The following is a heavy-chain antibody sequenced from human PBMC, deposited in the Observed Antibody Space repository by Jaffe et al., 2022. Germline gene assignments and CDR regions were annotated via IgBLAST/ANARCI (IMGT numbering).Heavy chain of an antibody. Sequence: QVQLVQSGAEVKKPGASVKVSCKASGYTFTGYYMHWVRQAPGQGLEWMGWINPNSGGTNYAQKFQGRVTMTRDTSISTAYMELSRLRSDDTAVYYCARDGVSGGDIVATITHYYYYMDVWGKGTTVTVSS. CDR2: INPNSGGT. J-gene: IGHJ6*03. CDR3: ARDGVSGGDIVATITHYYYYMDV. D-gene: IGHD5-12*01. V-gene: IGHV1-2*02. CDR1: GYTFTGYY.